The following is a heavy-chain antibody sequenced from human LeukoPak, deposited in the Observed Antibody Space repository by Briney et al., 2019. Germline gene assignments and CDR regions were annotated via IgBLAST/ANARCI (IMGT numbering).Heavy chain of an antibody. CDR1: GGSISSGNYS. J-gene: IGHJ3*02. Sequence: PSQTLSLTCIGSGGSISSGNYSWSWIRQHPGKGLEWIGYIYYSGNTFYNPSLKSRVTISVDTSKNQFSLKLSSVTAADTAVYYCAREHYGDCFSGAFDIWGQGTMVTVSS. CDR2: IYYSGNT. CDR3: AREHYGDCFSGAFDI. V-gene: IGHV4-31*03. D-gene: IGHD4-17*01.